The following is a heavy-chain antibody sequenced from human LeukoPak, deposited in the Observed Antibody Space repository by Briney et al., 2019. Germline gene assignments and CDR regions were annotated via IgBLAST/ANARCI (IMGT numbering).Heavy chain of an antibody. D-gene: IGHD2-2*03. CDR1: GFTFSSYA. J-gene: IGHJ6*02. V-gene: IGHV3-30*04. Sequence: QTGGSLRLSCAASGFTFSSYAMHWVRQAPGKGLEWVAVISYDGSNKYYADSVKGRFTISRDNSKNTLYLQMNSLRAEDTAVYYCARDGSGMDVWGQGTTVTVSS. CDR2: ISYDGSNK. CDR3: ARDGSGMDV.